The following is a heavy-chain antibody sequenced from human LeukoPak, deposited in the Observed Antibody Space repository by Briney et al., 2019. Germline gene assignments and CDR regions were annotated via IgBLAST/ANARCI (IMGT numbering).Heavy chain of an antibody. CDR2: INHSGST. V-gene: IGHV4-34*01. D-gene: IGHD3-22*01. Sequence: SETPSLTCAVYGGSFSGYYWSWIRQPPGKGLEWIGEINHSGSTDYNPSAKSRVTISVDTSKNQFSLKLSSVTAADTAVYYCARVENLLPPNYWGQGTLVTVSS. J-gene: IGHJ4*02. CDR1: GGSFSGYY. CDR3: ARVENLLPPNY.